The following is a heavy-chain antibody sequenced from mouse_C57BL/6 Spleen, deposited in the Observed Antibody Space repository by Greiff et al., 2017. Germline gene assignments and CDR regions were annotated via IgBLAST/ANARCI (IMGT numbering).Heavy chain of an antibody. CDR3: ARDYYGDGYFDV. D-gene: IGHD1-1*01. V-gene: IGHV1-82*01. Sequence: VQLQQSGPELVKPGASVKISCKASGYAFSSSWMNWVKQRPGKGLEWIGRIYPGDGDTNYNGKFKGKATLTADKSSSTAYMQLSSLTSEDSAVYFCARDYYGDGYFDVWGTGTTVTVSS. J-gene: IGHJ1*03. CDR2: IYPGDGDT. CDR1: GYAFSSSW.